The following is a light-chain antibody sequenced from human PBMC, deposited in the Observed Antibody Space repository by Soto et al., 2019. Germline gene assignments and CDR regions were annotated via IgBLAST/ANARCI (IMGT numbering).Light chain of an antibody. V-gene: IGLV2-18*01. CDR3: SLYTSSTLYV. CDR1: SSDVGSYNR. J-gene: IGLJ1*01. CDR2: EVS. Sequence: QSALTQPPSVSGSPGQSVTISCTGTSSDVGSYNRVSWYQQPPGTAPKLMIYEVSNRPSGVPDRFSRSKSGNTASLTISGLQAEDEADYYCSLYTSSTLYVFGTGTKVTVL.